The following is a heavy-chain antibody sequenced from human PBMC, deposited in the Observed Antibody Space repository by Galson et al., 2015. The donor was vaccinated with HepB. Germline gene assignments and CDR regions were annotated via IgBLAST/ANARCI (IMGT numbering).Heavy chain of an antibody. D-gene: IGHD6-13*01. CDR2: ISYDGSNK. Sequence: SLRLSCAASGFTFSSYAMHWVRQAPGKGLEWVAVISYDGSNKYYADSVKGRFTISRDNSKNTLYLQMNSLRSEDTAVYYCARDRGSSWKLDPGALGYWGQGTLVTVSS. J-gene: IGHJ4*02. CDR3: ARDRGSSWKLDPGALGY. V-gene: IGHV3-30*04. CDR1: GFTFSSYA.